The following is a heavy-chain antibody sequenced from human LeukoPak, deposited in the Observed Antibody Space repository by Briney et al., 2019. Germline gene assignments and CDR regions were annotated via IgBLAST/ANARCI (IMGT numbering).Heavy chain of an antibody. J-gene: IGHJ4*02. CDR3: ARTRYSGGGRADY. D-gene: IGHD3-9*01. CDR1: GGSISSSSYY. V-gene: IGHV4-39*07. CDR2: IYYSGST. Sequence: PSETLSLTCTVSGGSISSSSYYWGWIRQPPGKGLEWIGTIYYSGSTFYNPSLKSRVTISVDTSKNQFSLKLSSVTAADTAVYYCARTRYSGGGRADYWGQGTLVTVSS.